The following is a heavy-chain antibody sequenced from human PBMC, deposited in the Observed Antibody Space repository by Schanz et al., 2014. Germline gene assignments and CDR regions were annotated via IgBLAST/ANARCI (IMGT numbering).Heavy chain of an antibody. Sequence: QVQLVQSGAEVKKPGASVKVSCKASGYDFHIYAYSWVRQAPGQGPEWIGWISGYTGDTKYAQKFQHRVNMTTDRTTSTVYMELRSLRFDDTAVYFCARDNGRIPAANSFDYWGQGTRVTVPS. CDR3: ARDNGRIPAANSFDY. CDR1: GYDFHIYA. V-gene: IGHV1-18*01. J-gene: IGHJ4*02. D-gene: IGHD1-26*01. CDR2: ISGYTGDT.